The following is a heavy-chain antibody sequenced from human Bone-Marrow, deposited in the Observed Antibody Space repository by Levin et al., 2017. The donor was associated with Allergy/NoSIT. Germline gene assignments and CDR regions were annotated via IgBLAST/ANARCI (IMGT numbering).Heavy chain of an antibody. Sequence: PGGSLRLSCAASGFTFNNFAMNWVRQAPGRGLEWVAVISHDGSEKYHTDSVMGRFTISRDNSKNTLYLQMNSLRSEDTAVYYCARSRSCVDNKCYEEYNWFGPWGQGILVTVSS. J-gene: IGHJ5*02. D-gene: IGHD2-2*01. CDR2: ISHDGSEK. CDR3: ARSRSCVDNKCYEEYNWFGP. CDR1: GFTFNNFA. V-gene: IGHV3-30*04.